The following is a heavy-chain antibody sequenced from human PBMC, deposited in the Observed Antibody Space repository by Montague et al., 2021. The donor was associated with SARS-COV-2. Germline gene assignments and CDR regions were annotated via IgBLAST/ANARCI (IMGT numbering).Heavy chain of an antibody. D-gene: IGHD6-19*01. CDR3: ARGWAFDP. J-gene: IGHJ3*01. CDR2: VYYNGDT. Sequence: SETLSLTCTVSGDSTASDYWNWTRQSPAKRPEWNGYVYYNGDTKYNPSLPSRVTISIDTSENQFSLRLNSVTAADTAVYFCARGWAFDPWGQGRLVTVSS. CDR1: GDSTASDY. V-gene: IGHV4-59*08.